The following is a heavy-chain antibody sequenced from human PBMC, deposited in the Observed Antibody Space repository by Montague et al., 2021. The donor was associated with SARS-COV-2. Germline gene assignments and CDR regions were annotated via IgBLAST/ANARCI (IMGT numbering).Heavy chain of an antibody. D-gene: IGHD3-22*01. Sequence: TLSLTCTVSGGSISSGGYYWSWIRQHPGKGLEWIGYIYYSGSTYYNPSLKSRVTISVDTSKNQFSLKLSSVSAAATAVYYWARVRITMIVVVDDFDIWGQGTMVTVSS. CDR3: ARVRITMIVVVDDFDI. CDR2: IYYSGST. CDR1: GGSISSGGYY. V-gene: IGHV4-31*03. J-gene: IGHJ3*02.